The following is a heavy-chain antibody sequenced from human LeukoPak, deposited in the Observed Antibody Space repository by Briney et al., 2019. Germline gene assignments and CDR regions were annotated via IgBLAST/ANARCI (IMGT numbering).Heavy chain of an antibody. D-gene: IGHD3-10*01. J-gene: IGHJ4*02. CDR1: GFTFDDYA. CDR2: INWNSDSI. Sequence: PGGSLRLSCAVSGFTFDDYAMHWVRQVPGKGLEWVSGINWNSDSIGYADSVKGRFTTSRDNAKNSLYLQMNSLRAEDTAFYYCAKDIYATYYYGSGSQWGIDYWGQGTLVTVSS. V-gene: IGHV3-9*01. CDR3: AKDIYATYYYGSGSQWGIDY.